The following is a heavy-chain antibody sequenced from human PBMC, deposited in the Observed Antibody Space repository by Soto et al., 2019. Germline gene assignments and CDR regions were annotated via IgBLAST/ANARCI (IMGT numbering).Heavy chain of an antibody. V-gene: IGHV4-59*08. J-gene: IGHJ4*02. Sequence: QVQLQESGPGLVKPSETLSLTCTVSGGSISSYYWSWIRQPPGKGLEWIGYIYYSGSTNYNPSLKSRVTISVDTSKNQFSLKLSSVTAADTAVYYCARGTRVGTGTIFGVVWGQGTLVTVSS. CDR2: IYYSGST. D-gene: IGHD3-3*01. CDR1: GGSISSYY. CDR3: ARGTRVGTGTIFGVV.